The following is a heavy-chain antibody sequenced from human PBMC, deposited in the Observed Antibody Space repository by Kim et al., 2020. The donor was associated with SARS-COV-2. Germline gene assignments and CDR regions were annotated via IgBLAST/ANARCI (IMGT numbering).Heavy chain of an antibody. V-gene: IGHV3-48*03. CDR1: GFTFSSYE. CDR3: ARESRVLIANSYYYYGMDV. Sequence: GGSLRLSCAASGFTFSSYEMNWVRQAPGKGLEWFSYISSSGSTIYYADSVKGRFTISRDNAKNSLYLQMNSLRAEDTAVYYCARESRVLIANSYYYYGMDVWGQGTTVTVSS. D-gene: IGHD6-13*01. CDR2: ISSSGSTI. J-gene: IGHJ6*02.